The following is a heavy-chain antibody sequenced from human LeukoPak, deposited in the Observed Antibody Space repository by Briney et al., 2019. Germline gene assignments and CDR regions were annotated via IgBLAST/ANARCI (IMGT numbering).Heavy chain of an antibody. V-gene: IGHV3-21*01. CDR3: ARKYYDILTGYSDAFDI. J-gene: IGHJ3*02. Sequence: PGGSLRLSCAASGFTFSSYSMNWVRQAPGKGLEWVSSISSSSSYIYYADSVKGRLTISRDNAKNSLYLQMNSLRAEDTAVYYCARKYYDILTGYSDAFDIWGQGTMVTVSS. D-gene: IGHD3-9*01. CDR1: GFTFSSYS. CDR2: ISSSSSYI.